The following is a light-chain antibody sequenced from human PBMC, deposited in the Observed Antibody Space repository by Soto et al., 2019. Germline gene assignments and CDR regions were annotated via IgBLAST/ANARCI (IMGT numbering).Light chain of an antibody. V-gene: IGKV1-39*01. CDR1: QSISSW. CDR2: AAS. J-gene: IGKJ4*01. Sequence: DIQMTHSPSTLSASVGDRVTITCRASQSISSWLAWYQQKPGKAPRLLIYAASRLQSGVPARFSGSGAGTDFTLTITSLQPEDFGIYYCQQSYATVRTFGGGTKVDIK. CDR3: QQSYATVRT.